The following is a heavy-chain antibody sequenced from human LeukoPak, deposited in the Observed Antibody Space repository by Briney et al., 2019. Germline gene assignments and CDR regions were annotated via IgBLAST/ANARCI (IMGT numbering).Heavy chain of an antibody. CDR2: INHSGST. J-gene: IGHJ5*02. CDR3: ASPSPSGDWFDP. Sequence: PSETLSLTCAVYGGSFSGYYWSWIRQPPGKGLEWIGEINHSGSTNYNPSLKSRVTISVDTSKNQFSLKLSSVTAADTAVYYCASPSPSGDWFDPWGQGTLVTVSS. CDR1: GGSFSGYY. D-gene: IGHD3-10*01. V-gene: IGHV4-34*01.